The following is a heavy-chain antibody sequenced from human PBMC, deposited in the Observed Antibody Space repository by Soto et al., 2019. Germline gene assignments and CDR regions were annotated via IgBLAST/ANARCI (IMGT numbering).Heavy chain of an antibody. CDR1: GYTFTSYA. V-gene: IGHV1-3*01. CDR2: INAGNGNT. J-gene: IGHJ6*02. D-gene: IGHD3-10*01. Sequence: QVQLVQSGAEVKKPGASVKVSCKASGYTFTSYAMHWVRQAPGQRLEWMGWINAGNGNTKYSQKFQGRVTITRDTSASTAYMELISLRSEDTAVHYCARSVYYYGSGSYRTPDYYSYGLDVWGQGTSVTVSS. CDR3: ARSVYYYGSGSYRTPDYYSYGLDV.